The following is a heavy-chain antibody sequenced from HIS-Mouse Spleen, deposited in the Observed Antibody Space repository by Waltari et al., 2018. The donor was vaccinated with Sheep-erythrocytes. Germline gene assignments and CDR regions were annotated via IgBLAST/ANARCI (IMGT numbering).Heavy chain of an antibody. D-gene: IGHD3-3*01. J-gene: IGHJ3*02. V-gene: IGHV5-51*03. Sequence: EVQLVQSGAEVKKPGESLKISCKGSGSSFTSYWIGWVRQMPGKGLEWMGIIYPGDSDTRYSPSFQGQVTISADKSISTAMYYCARGPVLRFLEWLPTDAFDIWGQGTMVTVSS. CDR1: GSSFTSYW. CDR2: IYPGDSDT. CDR3: TDAFDI.